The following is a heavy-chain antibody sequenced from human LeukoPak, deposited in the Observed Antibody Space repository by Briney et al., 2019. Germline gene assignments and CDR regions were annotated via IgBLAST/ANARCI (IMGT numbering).Heavy chain of an antibody. Sequence: SETLSLTCTVSGGSISSSSYYWGWIRQPPGKGLEWIGSIYYSGSTSYNPSLKGRVTMSVDTSKNQFSLKLSSVTAADTAVYYCARHKILNWFDPWGQGTLVTVSS. V-gene: IGHV4-39*01. J-gene: IGHJ5*02. CDR1: GGSISSSSYY. D-gene: IGHD2/OR15-2a*01. CDR2: IYYSGST. CDR3: ARHKILNWFDP.